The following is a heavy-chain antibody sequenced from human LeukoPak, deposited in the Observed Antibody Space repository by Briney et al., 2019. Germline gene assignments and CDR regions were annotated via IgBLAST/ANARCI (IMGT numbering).Heavy chain of an antibody. CDR3: AKEHGIVGATTAFDI. CDR1: GFTFSSYA. Sequence: TGGSLRLSCAASGFTFSSYAMSWVRQAPGKGLEGVSAISGSGGSTYYADSVKGRFTISRDNSKNTLYLQMNSLRAEDTAVYYCAKEHGIVGATTAFDIWGQGTMVTVSS. V-gene: IGHV3-23*01. CDR2: ISGSGGST. D-gene: IGHD1-26*01. J-gene: IGHJ3*02.